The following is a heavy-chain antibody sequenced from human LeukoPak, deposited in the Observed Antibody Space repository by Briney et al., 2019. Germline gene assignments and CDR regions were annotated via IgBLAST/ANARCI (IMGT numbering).Heavy chain of an antibody. V-gene: IGHV3-33*01. J-gene: IGHJ3*02. D-gene: IGHD2-2*01. CDR3: ARGAMTERTFDI. CDR1: GFTFSNYA. CDR2: IWYDGINK. Sequence: GGSLRLSCATSGFTFSNYAMHWVRQAPGKGLEWVAVIWYDGINKYYADSVKGRFTISRDNSKNTLSVQMNSQRVEDTAVYYCARGAMTERTFDIWGQGTKVTVSS.